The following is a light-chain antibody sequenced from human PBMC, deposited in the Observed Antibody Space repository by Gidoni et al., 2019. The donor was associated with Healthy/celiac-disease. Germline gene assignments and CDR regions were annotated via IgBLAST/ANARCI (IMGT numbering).Light chain of an antibody. CDR3: QQDYSPPRT. CDR1: QGISNY. CDR2: AAS. Sequence: DIQMTQSPSSLAASVGDRVTITCPASQGISNYLNWYQQKPGKAPKLLIYAASNLQSGVPSRFSGSGSGTDFTLTISSLQPEDFATYYCQQDYSPPRTFGEGTRLEIK. J-gene: IGKJ5*01. V-gene: IGKV1-39*01.